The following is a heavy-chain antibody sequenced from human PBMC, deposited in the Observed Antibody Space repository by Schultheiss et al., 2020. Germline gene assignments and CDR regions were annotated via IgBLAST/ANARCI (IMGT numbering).Heavy chain of an antibody. CDR2: IYYSGST. CDR1: GGSISSSSYY. CDR3: ARGGLTANWFDP. Sequence: SETLSLTCTVSGGSISSSSYYWGWIRQPPGKGLEWIGYIYYSGSTYYNPSLKSRVTISVDTSKNQFSLKLSSVTAADTAVYYCARGGLTANWFDPWGQGTLVTVSS. D-gene: IGHD7-27*01. J-gene: IGHJ5*02. V-gene: IGHV4-39*07.